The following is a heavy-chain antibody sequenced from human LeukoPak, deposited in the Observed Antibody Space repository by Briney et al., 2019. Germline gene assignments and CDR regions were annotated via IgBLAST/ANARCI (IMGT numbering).Heavy chain of an antibody. V-gene: IGHV3-21*01. CDR2: ITSSSTYI. D-gene: IGHD3-10*01. J-gene: IGHJ4*02. Sequence: SGGSLRLSCAAPGFTFSSYSMNWVRQAPGKGLEWVSSITSSSTYIYYADSVKGRFTISRDNAKNSLYLQLNSLRAEDTAIYYCASPVFGGLATRGAFDYWGQGTLVTVSS. CDR3: ASPVFGGLATRGAFDY. CDR1: GFTFSSYS.